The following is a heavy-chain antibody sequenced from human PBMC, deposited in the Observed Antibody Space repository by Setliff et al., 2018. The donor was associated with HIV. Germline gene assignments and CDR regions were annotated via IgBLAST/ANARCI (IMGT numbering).Heavy chain of an antibody. CDR3: ARARRDSYDRGRRNHYYIDV. J-gene: IGHJ6*03. CDR2: MNPNSGNT. V-gene: IGHV1-8*02. Sequence: ASVKVSCKASGYTFSSYDINWVRQATGQGLERMGWMNPNSGNTGYAQKFQGRVTMTRDTSISTAYMELNNLKFEETAVYYCARARRDSYDRGRRNHYYIDVWGKGTTVTVSS. CDR1: GYTFSSYD. D-gene: IGHD3-22*01.